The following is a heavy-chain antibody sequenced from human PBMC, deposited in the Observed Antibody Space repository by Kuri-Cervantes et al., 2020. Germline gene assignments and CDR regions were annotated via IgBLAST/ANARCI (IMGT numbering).Heavy chain of an antibody. V-gene: IGHV3-33*01. J-gene: IGHJ2*01. CDR1: GFTFSSYG. CDR3: ARIVGWYFDL. Sequence: GESLKISCAASGFTFSSYGMHWVRQAPGKGLEWVAVIWYDGSNKYYADSVKGRFTISRDNSKNTLYLQMNSLRAEDTAVYYCARIVGWYFDLWGRGTLVTVSS. D-gene: IGHD1-26*01. CDR2: IWYDGSNK.